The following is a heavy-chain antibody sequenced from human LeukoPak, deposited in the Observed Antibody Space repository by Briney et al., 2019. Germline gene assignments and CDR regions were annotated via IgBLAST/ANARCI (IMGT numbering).Heavy chain of an antibody. V-gene: IGHV4-39*07. CDR3: ATSITVTTYAFDI. D-gene: IGHD1-7*01. CDR2: IYYSGST. CDR1: GGSISSSSYY. Sequence: SETLSLTCTVSGGSISSSSYYWGWIRQPPVKGLEWIGSIYYSGSTYYNPSLKSRVTISVDTSKNQFSLKLSSVTAADTAVYYCATSITVTTYAFDIWGQGTMVTVSS. J-gene: IGHJ3*02.